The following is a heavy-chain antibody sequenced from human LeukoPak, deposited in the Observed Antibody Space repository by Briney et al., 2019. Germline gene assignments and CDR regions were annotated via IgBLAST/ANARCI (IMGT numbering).Heavy chain of an antibody. CDR3: ARRAYYYDSSGYYAPAGHAFDI. V-gene: IGHV4-59*08. CDR1: GGSISSYY. D-gene: IGHD3-22*01. CDR2: IYYSGST. Sequence: SETLSLTCTVSGGSISSYYWSWVRQPPGKGLEWIGYIYYSGSTNYNPSLKSRVTISVDTSKNQFSLKLSSVTAADTAVYYCARRAYYYDSSGYYAPAGHAFDIWGQGTMVTVSS. J-gene: IGHJ3*02.